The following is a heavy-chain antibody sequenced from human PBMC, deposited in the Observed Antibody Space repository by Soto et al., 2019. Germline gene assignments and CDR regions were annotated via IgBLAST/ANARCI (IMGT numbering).Heavy chain of an antibody. D-gene: IGHD3-22*01. J-gene: IGHJ6*02. CDR2: INHRGSA. Sequence: SETLSLTCAVYGGSFSGYYLSWIRQSPGKGLEWIGEINHRGSADYNPSLKSRVIISVDTSGNQLSLKLSSVTAADTAVYYCARGKGYYDSYYYGLDVWGQGITVTVSS. CDR3: ARGKGYYDSYYYGLDV. CDR1: GGSFSGYY. V-gene: IGHV4-34*01.